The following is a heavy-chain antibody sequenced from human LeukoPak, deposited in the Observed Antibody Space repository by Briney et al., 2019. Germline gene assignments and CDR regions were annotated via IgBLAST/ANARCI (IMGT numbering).Heavy chain of an antibody. V-gene: IGHV1-69*13. CDR1: GGTFSSYA. D-gene: IGHD3-22*01. CDR2: IIPIFGTA. J-gene: IGHJ4*02. Sequence: ASVKVSCKASGGTFSSYAISWVRQAPGQGLEWMGGIIPIFGTANYAQKFQGRVTITADESTSTAYMELSSLRSEDTAVYYCAGGYYYDSSGHSLLDYWGQGTLVTVSS. CDR3: AGGYYYDSSGHSLLDY.